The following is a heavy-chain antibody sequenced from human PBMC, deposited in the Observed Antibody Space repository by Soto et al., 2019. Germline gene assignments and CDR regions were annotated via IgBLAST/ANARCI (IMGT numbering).Heavy chain of an antibody. CDR2: IYYSGST. D-gene: IGHD3-16*02. CDR3: ARGAIDYDYVWGSYRYTAYFDY. Sequence: SETLSLTCTVSGGSISSGDYYWSWIRQPPGKGLEWIGYIYYSGSTYYNPSLKSRVTISVDTSKNQFSLKLSSVTAADTAVYYCARGAIDYDYVWGSYRYTAYFDYWGQGTLVTSPQ. CDR1: GGSISSGDYY. J-gene: IGHJ4*02. V-gene: IGHV4-30-4*01.